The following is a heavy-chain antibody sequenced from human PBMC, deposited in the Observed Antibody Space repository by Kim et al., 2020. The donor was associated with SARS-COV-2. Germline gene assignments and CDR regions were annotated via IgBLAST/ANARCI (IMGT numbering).Heavy chain of an antibody. D-gene: IGHD6-19*01. CDR3: ARDSGKVAGFDY. J-gene: IGHJ4*02. CDR1: GYTFTRYY. Sequence: ASVKVSCKASGYTFTRYYIQWVRQAPGQGLEWMGVINSGGGSSSYAQKFQGRVTMTRDTATSTVYMELSSLRSEDTAIYYCARDSGKVAGFDYWGQRTPVTVSS. V-gene: IGHV1-46*01. CDR2: INSGGGSS.